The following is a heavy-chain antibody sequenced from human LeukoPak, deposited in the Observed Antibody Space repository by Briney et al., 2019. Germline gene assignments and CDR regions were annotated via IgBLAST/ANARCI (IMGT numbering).Heavy chain of an antibody. Sequence: GGSLRLSCAASGFTFSNYAMNWVRQAPGKGLEWVSAISGSGGSTSYADSVKGRFTISRDNSENILYLQVNSLRAEDTAVYYCAKGAMVVVVAPTEFDHWGQGALVTVSS. CDR3: AKGAMVVVVAPTEFDH. J-gene: IGHJ4*02. CDR1: GFTFSNYA. CDR2: ISGSGGST. V-gene: IGHV3-23*01. D-gene: IGHD2-15*01.